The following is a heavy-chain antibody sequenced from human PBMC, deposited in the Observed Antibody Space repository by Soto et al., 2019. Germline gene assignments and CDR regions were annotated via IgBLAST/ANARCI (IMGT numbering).Heavy chain of an antibody. CDR1: GFTFHTYT. CDR2: ISSSSAYI. V-gene: IGHV3-21*02. Sequence: EVQLVESGGSLVKPGGSLKLSCAASGFTFHTYTMNWVRQAPGKGLEWVSSISSSSAYIYYADSVKGRFTISRDNAKDSLFLQMNGLRAEDTAVYYCARDRKLGPGPNYYYYGMDVWGQGTTVTVSS. CDR3: ARDRKLGPGPNYYYYGMDV. J-gene: IGHJ6*02.